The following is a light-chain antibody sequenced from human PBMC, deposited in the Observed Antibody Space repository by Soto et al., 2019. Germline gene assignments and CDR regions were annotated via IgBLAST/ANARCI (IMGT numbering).Light chain of an antibody. CDR1: QGISSY. CDR2: VAS. CDR3: QQLHSYPHT. V-gene: IGKV1-9*01. J-gene: IGKJ5*01. Sequence: IQVTQSPAFLSAWVRDIVTITCRAIQGISSYLTWYQQKPGKAPKLLIYVASTLQTGVPSRFSGSGSGTEFTLTISSLQPEDFATYYCQQLHSYPHTFGQGTRLEIK.